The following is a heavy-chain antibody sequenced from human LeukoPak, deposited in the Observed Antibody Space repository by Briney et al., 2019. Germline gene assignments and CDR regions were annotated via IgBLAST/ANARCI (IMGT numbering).Heavy chain of an antibody. D-gene: IGHD3-22*01. J-gene: IGHJ4*02. CDR2: IYYSGST. CDR3: ARGGYIGSYFDY. V-gene: IGHV4-39*07. Sequence: PSETLSLTCTVSGGSISSSSYYWGWIRQPPGKGLEWIGSIYYSGSTNYNPSLKSRVTISVDTSKNQFSLKLSSVTAADTAVYYCARGGYIGSYFDYWGQGTLVTVSS. CDR1: GGSISSSSYY.